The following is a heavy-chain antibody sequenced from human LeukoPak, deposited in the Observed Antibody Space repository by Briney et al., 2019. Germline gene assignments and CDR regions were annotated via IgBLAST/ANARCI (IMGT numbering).Heavy chain of an antibody. J-gene: IGHJ5*02. D-gene: IGHD4-17*01. Sequence: SETLSLTCTVSGDSISNFYWSWVRQPPAKGLEWIGYIFYSGSTNYNPSLKSRVTISVDTSKNQFSLKLSSVTAADTAVYYCARTTVNNWFDPWGQGTLVTVSS. CDR3: ARTTVNNWFDP. V-gene: IGHV4-59*01. CDR1: GDSISNFY. CDR2: IFYSGST.